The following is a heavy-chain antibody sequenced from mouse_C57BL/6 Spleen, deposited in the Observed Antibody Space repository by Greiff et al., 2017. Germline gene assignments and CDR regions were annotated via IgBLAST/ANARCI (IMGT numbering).Heavy chain of an antibody. CDR2: IYPGSGST. CDR1: GYTFTSYC. J-gene: IGHJ4*01. Sequence: QVQLQQPGAALVKPVASVKMSCKASGYTFTSYCITWVKQRPGQGLEWIGDIYPGSGSTNYNEKFKSKATLTVDTSSSTAYMQLSSLTSEDSAVYYCARRGDYGSSYAMDYWGQGTSVTGSS. CDR3: ARRGDYGSSYAMDY. D-gene: IGHD1-1*01. V-gene: IGHV1-55*01.